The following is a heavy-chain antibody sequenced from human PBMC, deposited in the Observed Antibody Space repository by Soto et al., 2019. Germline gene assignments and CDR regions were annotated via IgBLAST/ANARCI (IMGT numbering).Heavy chain of an antibody. J-gene: IGHJ6*02. CDR2: INHSGST. CDR1: GGSFSGYY. CDR3: AKGEVATMDFGMDV. D-gene: IGHD5-12*01. Sequence: SETLSLTCAVYGGSFSGYYWSWIRQPPGKGLEWIGEINHSGSTNYNPSLKSRVTISVDTSKNQFSLKLSSVTAADTAVYYCAKGEVATMDFGMDVWGQGTTVTVSS. V-gene: IGHV4-34*01.